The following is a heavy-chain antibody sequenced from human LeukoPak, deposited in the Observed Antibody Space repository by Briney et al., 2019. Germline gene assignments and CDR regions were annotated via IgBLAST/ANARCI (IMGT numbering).Heavy chain of an antibody. V-gene: IGHV3-23*01. CDR3: ARDNFVREVLIAYFDY. CDR1: GFTFSTYD. Sequence: GGSLRLSCAASGFTFSTYDMNWVRQAPGKGLEWVSAIDSRGVGTYYADSVKGRFTISRDDSKSTVNLQMNSLRAEDTATYFCARDNFVREVLIAYFDYWGRGTLVTVSS. J-gene: IGHJ4*02. D-gene: IGHD2/OR15-2a*01. CDR2: IDSRGVGT.